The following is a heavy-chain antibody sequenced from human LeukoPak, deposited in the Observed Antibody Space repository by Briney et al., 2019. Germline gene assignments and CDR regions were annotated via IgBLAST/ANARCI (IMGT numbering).Heavy chain of an antibody. V-gene: IGHV1-18*01. D-gene: IGHD5-18*01. Sequence: ASVKVSCKASGYTFSSYGISWVRQAPGQGLEWMGWVSAYNGNTNYAQKLQGRVTMTTDTSTSTAYMELRSLRSDDTAVYYCARQYSYGTHFDYWGQGTLVTVSS. CDR3: ARQYSYGTHFDY. CDR1: GYTFSSYG. J-gene: IGHJ4*02. CDR2: VSAYNGNT.